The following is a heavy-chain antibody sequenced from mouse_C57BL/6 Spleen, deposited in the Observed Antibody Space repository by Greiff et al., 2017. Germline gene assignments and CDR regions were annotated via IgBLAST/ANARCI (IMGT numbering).Heavy chain of an antibody. CDR1: GYAFSSSW. J-gene: IGHJ1*03. V-gene: IGHV1-82*01. D-gene: IGHD2-2*01. Sequence: VQLQQSGPELVKPGASVKISCKASGYAFSSSWMNWVKQRPGKGLEWIGRIYPGDGDTNYNGKFKGKATLTADKSSSTAYMQLSSLTSEDSAVYFCARLDGYDWYFDVWGTGTTVTVSS. CDR3: ARLDGYDWYFDV. CDR2: IYPGDGDT.